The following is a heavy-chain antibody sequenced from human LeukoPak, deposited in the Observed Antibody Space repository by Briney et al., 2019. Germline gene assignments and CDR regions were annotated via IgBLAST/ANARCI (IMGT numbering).Heavy chain of an antibody. V-gene: IGHV4-59*01. CDR1: GFTFSSYA. J-gene: IGHJ4*02. CDR2: IYYSGST. Sequence: GSLRLSCAASGFTFSSYAMSWVRQAPGKGLEWIGYIYYSGSTNYNPSLKSRVTISVDTSKNQFSLKLSSVTAADTAVYYCARELYDYFDYWGQGTLVTVSS. D-gene: IGHD3-3*01. CDR3: ARELYDYFDY.